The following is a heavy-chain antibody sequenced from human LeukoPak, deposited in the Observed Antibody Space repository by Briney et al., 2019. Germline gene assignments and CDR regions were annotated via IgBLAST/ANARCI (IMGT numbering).Heavy chain of an antibody. CDR1: GFTFSSYA. Sequence: PGGSLRLSCAASGFTFSSYAMHWVRQAPGKGLEWVAVISYDGSNKYCADSVKGRFTISRDNSKNTLYLQMNSLRAEDTAVYYCARDLLGGYRWGQGTLVTVSS. CDR2: ISYDGSNK. D-gene: IGHD5-12*01. CDR3: ARDLLGGYR. J-gene: IGHJ4*02. V-gene: IGHV3-30-3*01.